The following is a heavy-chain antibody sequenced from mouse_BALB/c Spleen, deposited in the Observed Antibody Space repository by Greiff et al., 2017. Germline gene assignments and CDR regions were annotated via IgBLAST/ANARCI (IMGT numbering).Heavy chain of an antibody. CDR1: GFTFSSYG. V-gene: IGHV5-6*01. J-gene: IGHJ4*01. Sequence: EVKLVESGGDLVKPGGSLKLSCAASGFTFSSYGMSWVRQTPDKRLEWVATFSSGGSYTYYPDSVKGRFTISRDNAKNTLYLQMSSLKSEDTAMYYCAIGSAMDYWGQGTSVTVSS. CDR2: FSSGGSYT. D-gene: IGHD3-3*01. CDR3: AIGSAMDY.